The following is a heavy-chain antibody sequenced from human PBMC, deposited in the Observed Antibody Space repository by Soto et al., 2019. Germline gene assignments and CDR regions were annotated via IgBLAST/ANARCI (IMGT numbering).Heavy chain of an antibody. J-gene: IGHJ4*02. Sequence: QVQLVESGGGVVQPGRSLRLSCAASGFTFSRYGMHWVRQAPGKGLEWVGIIWYDESNEYYADSVKGRFIISRDNSKNTLYLQMNSLRAEDTAVYYCAREGQQVVYFDYWGRGTLVTVSS. D-gene: IGHD2-8*02. CDR1: GFTFSRYG. CDR2: IWYDESNE. V-gene: IGHV3-33*01. CDR3: AREGQQVVYFDY.